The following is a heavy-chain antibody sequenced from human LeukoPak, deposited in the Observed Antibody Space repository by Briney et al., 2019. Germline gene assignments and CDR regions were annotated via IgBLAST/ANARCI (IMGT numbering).Heavy chain of an antibody. CDR2: INPNSSAT. CDR1: GYSFTGYF. Sequence: ASVKVSCKASGYSFTGYFMHGVRQAPGKEGAWMGWINPNSSATNYAQRFQGRVTMTRDTSISTAYMELSRLRSDDTAMYYCARDFGDYRALDYWGQGTLVTVSS. V-gene: IGHV1-2*02. J-gene: IGHJ4*02. D-gene: IGHD4-17*01. CDR3: ARDFGDYRALDY.